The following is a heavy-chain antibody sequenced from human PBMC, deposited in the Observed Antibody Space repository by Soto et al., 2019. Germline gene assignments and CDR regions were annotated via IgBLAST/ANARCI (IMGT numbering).Heavy chain of an antibody. Sequence: SETLSLTCAVYGGSFSGYYWSWIRQPPGKSLEWIGEINHSGSTNYNPSPKSRVTISVDTSKNQFSLKLSSVTAADTAVYYCARDTTYYYDSSGENWFDPWGQGTLVTVSS. CDR3: ARDTTYYYDSSGENWFDP. J-gene: IGHJ5*02. D-gene: IGHD3-22*01. CDR1: GGSFSGYY. CDR2: INHSGST. V-gene: IGHV4-34*01.